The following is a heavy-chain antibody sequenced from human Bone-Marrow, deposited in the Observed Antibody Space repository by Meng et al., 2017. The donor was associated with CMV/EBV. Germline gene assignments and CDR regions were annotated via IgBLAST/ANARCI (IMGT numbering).Heavy chain of an antibody. CDR2: INPNSGGT. J-gene: IGHJ3*02. CDR1: GYTFTGYY. V-gene: IGHV1-2*02. CDR3: ARESYDSSGSPIGDAFDI. Sequence: ASVKVSCKASGYTFTGYYMHWVRQAPGQGLEWMGWINPNSGGTNYAQKFQGRVTMTRDTSISTAYMELSRLRSDDTAVYYCARESYDSSGSPIGDAFDIWGQGTMLTVS. D-gene: IGHD3-22*01.